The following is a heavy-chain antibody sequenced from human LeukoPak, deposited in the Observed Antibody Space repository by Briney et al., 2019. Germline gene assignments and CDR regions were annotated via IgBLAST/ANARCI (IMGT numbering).Heavy chain of an antibody. V-gene: IGHV4-34*01. D-gene: IGHD3-22*01. CDR1: GGSFSGYY. Sequence: SETLSLTCAVYGGSFSGYYWSWIRQPPGKGLEWIGEINHSGSTNYNPSLKSRVTISVDTSKNQFSLKLSSVTAADTAVYYCARDILKTYYYDSSGYYHDYWGQGTLVTVSS. J-gene: IGHJ4*02. CDR2: INHSGST. CDR3: ARDILKTYYYDSSGYYHDY.